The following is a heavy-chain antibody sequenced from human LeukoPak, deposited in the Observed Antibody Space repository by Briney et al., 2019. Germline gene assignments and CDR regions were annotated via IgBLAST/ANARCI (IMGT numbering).Heavy chain of an antibody. CDR1: GYTLIELS. CDR2: FDPEYDET. J-gene: IGHJ5*02. V-gene: IGHV1-24*01. Sequence: ASVKVSCKVSGYTLIELSVHWVRQAPGKGLEWMGGFDPEYDETIYAQKFQGRVTMTEDTLTDTAYMELRSLRFEDTAVYYCAIAGVVVPAAIEPWGQGTLVTVSS. CDR3: AIAGVVVPAAIEP. D-gene: IGHD2-2*02.